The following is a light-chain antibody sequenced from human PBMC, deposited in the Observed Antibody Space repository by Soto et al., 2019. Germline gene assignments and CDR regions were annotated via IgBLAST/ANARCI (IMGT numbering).Light chain of an antibody. CDR3: QQRGTGPQT. Sequence: ESVLTQSPGTLSLSPGERATLSCRTSQSVSNSFFAWYQQKPGQAPRLLIYDASNRATDIPARFSGSGSGSDFTLTISSLEPEDFAVYYCQQRGTGPQTFGQGTRVEIK. V-gene: IGKV3-11*01. CDR1: QSVSNSF. J-gene: IGKJ1*01. CDR2: DAS.